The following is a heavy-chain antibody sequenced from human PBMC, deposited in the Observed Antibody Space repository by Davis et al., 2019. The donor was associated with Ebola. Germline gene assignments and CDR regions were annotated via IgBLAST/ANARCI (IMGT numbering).Heavy chain of an antibody. J-gene: IGHJ4*02. D-gene: IGHD1-14*01. V-gene: IGHV3-73*01. CDR3: TAKDPDSVDDY. CDR2: IRSKANSYAT. Sequence: PGGSLRPSGAALGFTFSGSAMHWFPKASGKGLEGVGRIRSKANSYATAYAASVKGSFTTSSDDSKTTAYLQMNSLKTEDTAVYYCTAKDPDSVDDYWGQGTLVTVSS. CDR1: GFTFSGSA.